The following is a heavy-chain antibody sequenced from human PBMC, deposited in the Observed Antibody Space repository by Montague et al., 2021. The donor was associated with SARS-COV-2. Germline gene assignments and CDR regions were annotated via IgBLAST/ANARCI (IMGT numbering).Heavy chain of an antibody. CDR1: GFTFSSYA. CDR3: AKDWELRYFDWLSHGWFDP. Sequence: SRRLSCAASGFTFSSYAMSWVRQAPGKGLGWVSAISGSGGSTYYADSVKGRFTISRDNSKNTLYLQMNSLRAEDTAVYYCAKDWELRYFDWLSHGWFDPWGQGTLVTVSS. J-gene: IGHJ5*02. V-gene: IGHV3-23*01. CDR2: ISGSGGST. D-gene: IGHD3-9*01.